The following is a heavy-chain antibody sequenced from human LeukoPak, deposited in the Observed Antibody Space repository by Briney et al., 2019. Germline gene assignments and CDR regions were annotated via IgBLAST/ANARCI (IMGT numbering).Heavy chain of an antibody. CDR2: ITSSSSYI. J-gene: IGHJ6*03. D-gene: IGHD3-10*01. V-gene: IGHV3-21*01. CDR1: GFTFSTYN. Sequence: GGSLRLSCAASGFTFSTYNMNWVRQAPGKGLEWVSSITSSSSYIYYADSVKGRFTISRDNAKNSLYLQMNSLRAEDTAVYYCARDGVSMVRGVRVLDYYNYYMDVWGKGTTVTISS. CDR3: ARDGVSMVRGVRVLDYYNYYMDV.